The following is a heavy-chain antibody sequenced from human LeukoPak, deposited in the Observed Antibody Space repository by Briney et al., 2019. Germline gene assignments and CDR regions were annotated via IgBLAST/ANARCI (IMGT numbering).Heavy chain of an antibody. J-gene: IGHJ3*02. D-gene: IGHD4-17*01. Sequence: PGGSLRLSCAASGFTFSTYAMSWVSKAPGKGLEWVAFIRYDGNNKDYADSVKGRFTISRDNSKNTLYLQMNSLRVEDTAVYYCAKGYGDLVAFDIWGQGTMVTVSS. CDR2: IRYDGNNK. V-gene: IGHV3-30*02. CDR1: GFTFSTYA. CDR3: AKGYGDLVAFDI.